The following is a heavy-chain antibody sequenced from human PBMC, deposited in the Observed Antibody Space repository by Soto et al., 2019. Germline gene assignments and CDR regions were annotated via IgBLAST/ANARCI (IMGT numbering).Heavy chain of an antibody. J-gene: IGHJ4*02. CDR3: AKAGFSSGWSPSYFDY. CDR2: MSGTGGST. V-gene: IGHV3-23*01. Sequence: EVQLLESGGGLVQPGRSLRLSCAASGFTFSSYAMNWVRQAPGKGLEWVSAMSGTGGSTYYADSVKGRFTISRDNSKNPVYLQMDSLRVEDTAVFSWAKAGFSSGWSPSYFDYWGQGTLVTVSS. CDR1: GFTFSSYA. D-gene: IGHD6-19*01.